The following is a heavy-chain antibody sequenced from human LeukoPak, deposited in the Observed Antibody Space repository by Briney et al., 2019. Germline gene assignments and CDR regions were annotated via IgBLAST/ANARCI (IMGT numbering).Heavy chain of an antibody. V-gene: IGHV3-53*01. CDR3: ARGAGYNYPYYFDY. J-gene: IGHJ4*02. CDR1: GFTVSSNY. D-gene: IGHD5-24*01. Sequence: GVSLRLSCAASGFTVSSNYMNWVRQAPGKGLEWVSVIYGGGNIYYADSVKGRFTISRDNSKNTLYLQMNSLRAEDTAVYYCARGAGYNYPYYFDYWGQGTLVTVSS. CDR2: IYGGGNI.